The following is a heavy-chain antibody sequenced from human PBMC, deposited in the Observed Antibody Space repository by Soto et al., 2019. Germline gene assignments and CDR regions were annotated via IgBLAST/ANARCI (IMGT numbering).Heavy chain of an antibody. V-gene: IGHV2-5*02. D-gene: IGHD3-10*01. CDR2: IYWDDDK. CDR1: GFSLSTSGVG. CDR3: VHRVDLWT. Sequence: QITLKESGPTLVKPTQTLTLTCTFSGFSLSTSGVGVGWIRQPPGKALEWLALIYWDDDKRYSPSLKGILTSTNDTSKHQVDLTMTNMDPGDSATYYCVHRVDLWTWGQGTLVTVSS. J-gene: IGHJ5*02.